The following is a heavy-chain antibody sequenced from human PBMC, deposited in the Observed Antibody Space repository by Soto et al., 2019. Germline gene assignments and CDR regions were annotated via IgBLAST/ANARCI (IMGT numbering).Heavy chain of an antibody. CDR3: ARERGDSYYYYYGMDV. D-gene: IGHD4-17*01. CDR1: GYTFTSYA. Sequence: GASVKVSCKASGYTFTSYAMHWVRQAPGQRLEWMGWINAGNGNTKYSQKFQGRVTITRDTSASTAYMELNSLRDEDTAVYYCARERGDSYYYYYGMDVWGQGTTVTVSS. CDR2: INAGNGNT. V-gene: IGHV1-3*01. J-gene: IGHJ6*02.